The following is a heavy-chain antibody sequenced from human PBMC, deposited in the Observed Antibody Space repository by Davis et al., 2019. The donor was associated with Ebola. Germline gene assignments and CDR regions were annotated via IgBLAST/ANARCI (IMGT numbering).Heavy chain of an antibody. Sequence: GESLKISCEGSGYSFTSHWIGWVRQMPGKGLEWMGIIYPGYSDTRYSPSFRGQVTISADKSVNTAYLQWSSLKASDTAIYYCARSGTGYYYGMDVWGQGTTVTVSS. V-gene: IGHV5-51*01. CDR1: GYSFTSHW. J-gene: IGHJ6*02. CDR2: IYPGYSDT. D-gene: IGHD1-1*01. CDR3: ARSGTGYYYGMDV.